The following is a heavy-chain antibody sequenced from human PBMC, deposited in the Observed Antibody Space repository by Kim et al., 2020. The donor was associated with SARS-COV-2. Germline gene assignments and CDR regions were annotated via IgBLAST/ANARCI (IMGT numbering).Heavy chain of an antibody. CDR1: GFTFSGYA. CDR3: SKVRYSGYDSYYGMDV. J-gene: IGHJ6*02. V-gene: IGHV3-23*01. CDR2: ISGSGGSS. Sequence: GGSLRLSCAASGFTFSGYAMCWVRQAPGKGLEWVSAISGSGGSSYYADSVKGRFTIPRDNSKNTLYLQMNSLRAEDTAVYYCSKVRYSGYDSYYGMDVWGQGTTVTVSS. D-gene: IGHD5-12*01.